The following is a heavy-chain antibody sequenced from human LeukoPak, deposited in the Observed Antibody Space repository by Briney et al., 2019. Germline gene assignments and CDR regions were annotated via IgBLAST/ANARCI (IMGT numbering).Heavy chain of an antibody. V-gene: IGHV4-4*07. CDR2: MYSSGS. CDR1: GGSISSYY. D-gene: IGHD3-10*01. Sequence: SETLSLTCTVSGGSISSYYLSWVRQTAGKGLEWIGRMYSSGSNYNPSLKSRVTMSIDTSTNQLSLKLSSVTAADTAVYYCARDSGTTGEVKFDPWGQGTLVTVSS. CDR3: ARDSGTTGEVKFDP. J-gene: IGHJ5*02.